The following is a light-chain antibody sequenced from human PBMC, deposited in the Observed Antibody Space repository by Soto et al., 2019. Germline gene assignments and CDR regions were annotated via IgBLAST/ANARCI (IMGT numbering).Light chain of an antibody. J-gene: IGLJ1*01. Sequence: QSVLTQPPSASGTPGQRVTISCSGSSSNIGSNYVYWYQQLPGTAPKLLIYRNNQRPSGVPDRFSGSKSGTSASLAISGLRSEDEADYYGAARDHSLCYVLGTWTKVT. CDR2: RNN. V-gene: IGLV1-47*01. CDR1: SSNIGSNY. CDR3: AARDHSLCYV.